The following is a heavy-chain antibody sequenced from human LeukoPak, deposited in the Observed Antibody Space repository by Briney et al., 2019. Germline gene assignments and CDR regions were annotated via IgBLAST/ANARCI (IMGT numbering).Heavy chain of an antibody. V-gene: IGHV3-23*01. D-gene: IGHD3-10*01. CDR1: GFTFSSYA. Sequence: GGSLRLSCAASGFTFSSYAMSWVRQAPGKGLECISGFSGSGGSTYYADSVKGRFTISRDNSKNSLYLQMNSLRAEDTAVYYCASLDYYGSGSYYGLDYWGQGTLVTVSS. CDR3: ASLDYYGSGSYYGLDY. CDR2: FSGSGGST. J-gene: IGHJ4*02.